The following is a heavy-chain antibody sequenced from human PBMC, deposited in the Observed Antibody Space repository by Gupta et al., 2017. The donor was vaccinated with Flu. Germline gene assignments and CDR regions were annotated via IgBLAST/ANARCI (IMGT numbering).Heavy chain of an antibody. Sequence: QITLKESGPTLVKPTQTLTLTCTFSGFSLSTSGVGVGWIRQPPGKALEWLALIYWNDDKRYSPSLKRRLTITKDTSKNQVVLTMTNMDPVDTATYYCAHRLPYDSSGYVFPDAFDIWGQGTMVTVSS. D-gene: IGHD3-22*01. CDR3: AHRLPYDSSGYVFPDAFDI. CDR2: IYWNDDK. V-gene: IGHV2-5*01. J-gene: IGHJ3*02. CDR1: GFSLSTSGVG.